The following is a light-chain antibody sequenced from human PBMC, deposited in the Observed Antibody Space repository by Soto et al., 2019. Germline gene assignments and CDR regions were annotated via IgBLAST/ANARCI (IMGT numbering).Light chain of an antibody. CDR1: SSDIGGYNY. CDR3: SSYAGSGTPFI. V-gene: IGLV2-14*01. CDR2: DVT. J-gene: IGLJ1*01. Sequence: QSVLTQPASVSGSPGQSITISCTGTSSDIGGYNYVSWFQQHPDKAPQLMIYDVTNRPSGISNRFSGSKSGNTASLTISGLQADDEADYYCSSYAGSGTPFIFGTGTKLTVL.